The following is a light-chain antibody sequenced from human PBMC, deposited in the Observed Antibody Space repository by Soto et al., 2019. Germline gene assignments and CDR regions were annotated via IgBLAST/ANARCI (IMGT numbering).Light chain of an antibody. CDR1: QSISSY. CDR3: QQSYSTLIT. J-gene: IGKJ5*01. CDR2: AAS. V-gene: IGKV1-39*01. Sequence: DIQMTQSPSSVSASVGDRVTSSCRASQSISSYLNWYQQKPGKAPKLLIYAASSLQSGVPSRFSGSGSGTDFTLTISSLQPEDFATYYCQQSYSTLITFGQGTRLET.